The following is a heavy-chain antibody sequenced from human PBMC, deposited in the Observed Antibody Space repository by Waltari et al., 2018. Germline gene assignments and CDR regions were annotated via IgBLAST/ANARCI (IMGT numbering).Heavy chain of an antibody. CDR1: GFPLSNYW. CDR3: VRDQWFAFDI. Sequence: EVQLVESGGGLVQPGGSLRLSCAAVGFPLSNYWMSWVRQAPGKGLEWVANIMTDGREEYYVDSVRGRFTISRDNAKNSLYLQMNSLRPEDTAVYYCVRDQWFAFDIWGQGTMVTVSS. D-gene: IGHD3-22*01. J-gene: IGHJ3*02. V-gene: IGHV3-7*01. CDR2: IMTDGREE.